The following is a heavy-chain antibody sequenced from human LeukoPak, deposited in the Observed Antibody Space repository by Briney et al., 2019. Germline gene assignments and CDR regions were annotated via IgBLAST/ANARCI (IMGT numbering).Heavy chain of an antibody. Sequence: SETLSLTCAVYGGSFSGYYWSWIRQPPGKGLEWIGEINHSGSTNYNPSLKSRVTISVDTSKNQFSLKLSSVTAADTAVYYCARGIHPVLWGQGTLVTVSS. CDR3: ARGIHPVL. CDR1: GGSFSGYY. V-gene: IGHV4-34*01. CDR2: INHSGST. J-gene: IGHJ4*02.